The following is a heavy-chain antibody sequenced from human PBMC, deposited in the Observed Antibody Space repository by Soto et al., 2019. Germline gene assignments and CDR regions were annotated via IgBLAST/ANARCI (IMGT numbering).Heavy chain of an antibody. D-gene: IGHD3-10*01. CDR1: GGTFSSYA. J-gene: IGHJ3*02. CDR3: ARDPRITIYMGAFDI. V-gene: IGHV1-69*13. Sequence: GASVKVSCKASGGTFSSYAISWVRQAPGQGLEWMGGIIPIFGTANYAQKFQGRVTITADESTSTAYMELSSLRSEDTAVYYCARDPRITIYMGAFDIWGQGTMVTVSS. CDR2: IIPIFGTA.